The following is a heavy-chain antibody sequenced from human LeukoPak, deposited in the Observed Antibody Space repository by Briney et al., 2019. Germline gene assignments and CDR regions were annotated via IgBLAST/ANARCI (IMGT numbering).Heavy chain of an antibody. Sequence: GGSLRLSCAASGFTFSSYGMHWVRQAPGKGLEWVAFIRYDGSNKYYADSVKGRFTISRDNSKNTLYLQMNSLRAEDTAVYYCARNGRSGSYDFDYWGQGTLVTVSS. J-gene: IGHJ4*02. CDR3: ARNGRSGSYDFDY. D-gene: IGHD1-26*01. V-gene: IGHV3-30*02. CDR2: IRYDGSNK. CDR1: GFTFSSYG.